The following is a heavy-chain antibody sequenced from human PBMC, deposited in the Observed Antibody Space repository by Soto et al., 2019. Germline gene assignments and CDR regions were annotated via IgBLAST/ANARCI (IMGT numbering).Heavy chain of an antibody. CDR1: GFSLSTSGVG. V-gene: IGHV2-5*02. J-gene: IGHJ4*02. D-gene: IGHD3-22*01. CDR3: AHSTYYYDSSAYLMYTPADY. CDR2: IYWDDDK. Sequence: QITLKESGPTLVKPTQTLTLTCTFSGFSLSTSGVGVGWIRQPPGKALEWLALIYWDDDKRYSPSLKSRLTITKHTSKNQIILTITNMDPVDTATYYCAHSTYYYDSSAYLMYTPADYWGQGTLVTVSS.